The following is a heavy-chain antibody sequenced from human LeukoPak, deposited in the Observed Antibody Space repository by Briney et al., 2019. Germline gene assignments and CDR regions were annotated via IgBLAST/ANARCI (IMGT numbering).Heavy chain of an antibody. Sequence: ASVKVSCKASGYTFTGYYIHWVRQAPGQGLEWVGRINPNSGGTDYAQKFQGRVTMTRDTSISTAYMELSRLRSDDTAVYYCAGRLGYCSSRNCPSPWGQGTMVTVSS. J-gene: IGHJ3*01. CDR3: AGRLGYCSSRNCPSP. CDR2: INPNSGGT. D-gene: IGHD2-2*01. CDR1: GYTFTGYY. V-gene: IGHV1-2*06.